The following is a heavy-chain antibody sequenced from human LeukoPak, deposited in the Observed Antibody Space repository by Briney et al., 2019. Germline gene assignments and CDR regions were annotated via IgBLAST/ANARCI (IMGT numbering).Heavy chain of an antibody. CDR1: GYSISSGYY. CDR3: ARGIRVCSGGSCTSFDY. J-gene: IGHJ4*02. CDR2: IYHSGST. D-gene: IGHD2-15*01. Sequence: SGTLSLTCTVSGYSISSGYYWGWIRQPPGKGLEWIGSIYHSGSTYYNPSLKSRVTISVDTSKNQFSLKLSSVTAADTAVYYCARGIRVCSGGSCTSFDYWGQGTLVTVSS. V-gene: IGHV4-38-2*02.